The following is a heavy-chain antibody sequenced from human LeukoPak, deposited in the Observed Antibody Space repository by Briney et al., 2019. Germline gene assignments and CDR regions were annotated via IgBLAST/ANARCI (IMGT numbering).Heavy chain of an antibody. Sequence: GGSLRLSCAASGFTFNNYAMTWVRQAPGKGLEWVSVVSGSGDNTNYADSVKGRFTISRDNSKNTLFLQMNSLRAEDTAMYYCASYFSGSYSLDFWGQGTLVTVSS. CDR1: GFTFNNYA. CDR3: ASYFSGSYSLDF. J-gene: IGHJ4*02. V-gene: IGHV3-23*01. CDR2: VSGSGDNT. D-gene: IGHD1-26*01.